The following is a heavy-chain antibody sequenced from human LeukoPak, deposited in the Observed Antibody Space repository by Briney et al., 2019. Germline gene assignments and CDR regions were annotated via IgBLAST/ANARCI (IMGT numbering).Heavy chain of an antibody. CDR1: GFTLSSYD. J-gene: IGHJ6*02. Sequence: GGSLRLSCAASGFTLSSYDMHWVRQAPGKGLEWVAGKTCDGSNKYYADSVKGRFTISRDNSKNTLYLQMNSLRAEDTAVYYCAKDASDYGDYYYGMDVWGQGTTVTVSS. CDR2: KTCDGSNK. V-gene: IGHV3-30*18. D-gene: IGHD4-17*01. CDR3: AKDASDYGDYYYGMDV.